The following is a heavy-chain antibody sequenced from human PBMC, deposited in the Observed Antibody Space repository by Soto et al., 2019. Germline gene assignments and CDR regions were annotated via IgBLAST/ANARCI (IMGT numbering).Heavy chain of an antibody. CDR3: ARSREMYYYDNSAYYAH. V-gene: IGHV4-59*01. J-gene: IGHJ4*02. CDR2: VSFRGTT. CDR1: GDSISSYY. Sequence: PSETLSLTCTVSGDSISSYYWNWIRQSPGKELEWIGYVSFRGTTSYNPSLESRVTISVDTSKNQFSLKLSSVTAADTAVYFCARSREMYYYDNSAYYAHWGQGTLVT. D-gene: IGHD3-22*01.